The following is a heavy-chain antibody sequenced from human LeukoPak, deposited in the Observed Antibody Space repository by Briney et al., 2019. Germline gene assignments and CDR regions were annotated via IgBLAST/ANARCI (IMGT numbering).Heavy chain of an antibody. CDR1: GGSISSYY. J-gene: IGHJ4*02. Sequence: SEILSLTCTVSGGSISSYYWSWIRPPPGKGLEWIGYIYYSGSTNYNPSLKSRVTISVDTSKNQFSLKLSSVTAADTAVYYCARVGAGYCSGGSCYGIDYWGQGTLVTVSS. CDR3: ARVGAGYCSGGSCYGIDY. D-gene: IGHD2-15*01. CDR2: IYYSGST. V-gene: IGHV4-59*01.